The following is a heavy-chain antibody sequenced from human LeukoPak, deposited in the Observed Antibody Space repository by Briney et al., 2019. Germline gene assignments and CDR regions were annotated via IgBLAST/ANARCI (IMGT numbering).Heavy chain of an antibody. Sequence: GGSLRLYCAASGFTFSNAWMSWVRQAPGKGLEWVGRIKSKTDGGTTDYAAPVKGRFTISRDASKNTLSLQMNSLKTEDKGVYYCTTVDPPSLPYHPYYMDGCGKGTTVTVSS. CDR3: TTVDPPSLPYHPYYMDG. J-gene: IGHJ6*03. V-gene: IGHV3-15*01. D-gene: IGHD2-2*01. CDR2: IKSKTDGGTT. CDR1: GFTFSNAW.